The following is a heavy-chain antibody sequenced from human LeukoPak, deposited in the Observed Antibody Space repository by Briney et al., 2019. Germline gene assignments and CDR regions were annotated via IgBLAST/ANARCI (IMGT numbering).Heavy chain of an antibody. CDR2: IYYSGST. Sequence: PSQTLSLTCTVSGGSISSGGYYWSWIRQHPGKGLEWIGYIYYSGSTYHNPSLKSRVTISVDTSKNQFSLKLSSVTAADTAVYYCARAGVGVVPAASMDVWGQGTTVTVSS. CDR3: ARAGVGVVPAASMDV. V-gene: IGHV4-31*03. CDR1: GGSISSGGYY. J-gene: IGHJ6*02. D-gene: IGHD2-2*01.